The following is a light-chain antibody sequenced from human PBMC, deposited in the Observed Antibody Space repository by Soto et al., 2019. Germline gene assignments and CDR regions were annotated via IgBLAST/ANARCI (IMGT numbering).Light chain of an antibody. CDR3: QQYNSYRRT. J-gene: IGKJ1*01. Sequence: DIQMTQSPSTLSASVGDRVTITCRASQSISSWLAWYQQKPGKAPKLLIYEASNLQSGVPSRFSCSGSGTEFTLTISSLQPDDFATYYCQQYNSYRRTFGQGTKGEIK. CDR1: QSISSW. V-gene: IGKV1-5*03. CDR2: EAS.